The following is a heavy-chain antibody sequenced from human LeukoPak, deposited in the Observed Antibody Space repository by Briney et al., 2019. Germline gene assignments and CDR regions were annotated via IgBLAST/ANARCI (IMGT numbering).Heavy chain of an antibody. V-gene: IGHV3-23*01. CDR3: AKAWTYYYDSRLDY. Sequence: PGGSLRLSCAASGFNFGSYAMNWVRQAPGKGLEWVSAISGSGGSTYYADSVKGRFTISRDNSKNTLYLQMNSLRAEDTAVYYCAKAWTYYYDSRLDYWGQGTLVTVSS. CDR1: GFNFGSYA. CDR2: ISGSGGST. J-gene: IGHJ4*02. D-gene: IGHD3-22*01.